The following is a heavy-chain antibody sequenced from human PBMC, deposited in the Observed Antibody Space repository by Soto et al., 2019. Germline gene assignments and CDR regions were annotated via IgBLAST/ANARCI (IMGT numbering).Heavy chain of an antibody. D-gene: IGHD6-19*01. CDR2: MNPVSGNT. J-gene: IGHJ4*02. CDR3: ATAHRGIAVAGTFDY. Sequence: ASVQVSCKASGYTFSSYDINWVRQATGQGLEWMGWMNPVSGNTGYAQKFQGRVTMTEDTSTDTAYMELSSLRSEDTAVYYCATAHRGIAVAGTFDYWGQGTLVTVSS. V-gene: IGHV1-8*01. CDR1: GYTFSSYD.